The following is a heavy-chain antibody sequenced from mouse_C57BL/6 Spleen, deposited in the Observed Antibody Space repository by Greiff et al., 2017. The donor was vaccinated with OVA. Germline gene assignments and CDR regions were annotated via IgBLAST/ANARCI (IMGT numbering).Heavy chain of an antibody. V-gene: IGHV1-26*01. CDR1: GYTFTDYY. CDR3: ARWGGSSYTWFAY. D-gene: IGHD1-1*01. Sequence: VQLQQSGPELVKPGASVKISCKASGYTFTDYYMNWVKQSHGKSLEWIGDINPNNGGSSYNQKFKGKATLTVDKSSSTAYMELSSLTSEDSAVYYCARWGGSSYTWFAYWGQGTLVTVSA. J-gene: IGHJ3*01. CDR2: INPNNGGS.